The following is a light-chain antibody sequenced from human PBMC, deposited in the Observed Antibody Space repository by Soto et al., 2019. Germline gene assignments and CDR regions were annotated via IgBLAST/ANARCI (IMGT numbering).Light chain of an antibody. CDR3: QQRSNWPPEVT. CDR2: DGS. V-gene: IGKV3-11*01. CDR1: QSVRSS. Sequence: EIVLTQSPDTLSLSPGERATLSCRVSQSVRSSLAWYQQKPGQAPRLLIYDGSNRATGIPARFSGSGSGTDFTLTISSLEPEDFAVYYCQQRSNWPPEVTFGPGTKVDIK. J-gene: IGKJ3*01.